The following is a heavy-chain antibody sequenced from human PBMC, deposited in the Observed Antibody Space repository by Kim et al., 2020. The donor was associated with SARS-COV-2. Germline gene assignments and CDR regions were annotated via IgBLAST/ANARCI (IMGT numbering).Heavy chain of an antibody. CDR3: ARRRLAVVGFLDY. J-gene: IGHJ4*02. D-gene: IGHD6-19*01. CDR1: GGSISSYY. CDR2: IYYSGSA. Sequence: SETLSLTCTVSGGSISSYYWSWIRQPPGKGLEWIGYIYYSGSANYNPSLKSRVTISVDTSKNQFSLKLSSVTAADTAVYYCARRRLAVVGFLDYWGQGT. V-gene: IGHV4-59*08.